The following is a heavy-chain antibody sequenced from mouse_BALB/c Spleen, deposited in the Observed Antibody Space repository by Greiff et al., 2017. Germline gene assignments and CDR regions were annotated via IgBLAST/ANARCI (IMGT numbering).Heavy chain of an antibody. J-gene: IGHJ3*01. CDR2: ISSGSSTI. V-gene: IGHV5-17*02. D-gene: IGHD2-4*01. CDR3: AREGLRQAFAY. CDR1: GFTFSSFG. Sequence: EVKLVESGGGLVQPGGSRKLSCAASGFTFSSFGMHWVRQAPEKGLEWVAYISSGSSTIYYADTVKGRFTISRDNPKNTLFLQMTSLRSEDTAMYYCAREGLRQAFAYWGQGTLVTVS.